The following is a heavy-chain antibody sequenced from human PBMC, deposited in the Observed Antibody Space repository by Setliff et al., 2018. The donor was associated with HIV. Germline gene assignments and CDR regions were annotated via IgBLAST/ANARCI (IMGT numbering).Heavy chain of an antibody. CDR2: TNHSGST. CDR1: GGSFSGHY. Sequence: PSETLSLTCAVYGGSFSGHYWNWFRQPPGKGLEWIGETNHSGSTNYKSSLKSRVTISADTSKRQFSLKLSSVTAADTAVYYCARLGYNYDSSGHGLWGQGTLVTVSS. CDR3: ARLGYNYDSSGHGL. J-gene: IGHJ4*02. V-gene: IGHV4-34*01. D-gene: IGHD3-22*01.